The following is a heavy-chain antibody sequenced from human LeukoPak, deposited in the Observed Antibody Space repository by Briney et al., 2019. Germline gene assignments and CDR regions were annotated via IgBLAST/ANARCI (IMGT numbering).Heavy chain of an antibody. CDR3: ARDRSQWLASYFFDY. V-gene: IGHV3-48*04. D-gene: IGHD6-19*01. CDR2: ISSSGSTI. Sequence: PGGSLRLSCAASGFTFSNAWMNWVRQATGKGLEWVSHISSSGSTIYYADSVKGRFTISRDNAKNSLYLQMNSLRAEDTAVYYCARDRSQWLASYFFDYWGQGTLVTVSS. CDR1: GFTFSNAW. J-gene: IGHJ4*02.